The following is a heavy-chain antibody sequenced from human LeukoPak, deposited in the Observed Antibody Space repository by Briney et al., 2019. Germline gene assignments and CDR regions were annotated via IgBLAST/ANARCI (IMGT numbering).Heavy chain of an antibody. CDR2: IWYDGSNK. CDR3: ARERSRIPFDY. D-gene: IGHD2/OR15-2a*01. V-gene: IGHV3-33*08. CDR1: GFTVSSNY. Sequence: PGGSLRLSCAASGFTVSSNYMSWVRQAPGKGLEWVAVIWYDGSNKYYADSVKGRFTISRDNSKNTLYLQMNSLRAEDTAVYYCARERSRIPFDYWGQGTLVTVSS. J-gene: IGHJ4*02.